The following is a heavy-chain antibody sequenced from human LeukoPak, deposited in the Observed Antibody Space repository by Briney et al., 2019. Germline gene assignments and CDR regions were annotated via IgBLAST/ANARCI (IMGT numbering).Heavy chain of an antibody. J-gene: IGHJ4*02. CDR1: GFTFVSYV. V-gene: IGHV3-23*01. CDR2: INGGGDTT. D-gene: IGHD5-18*01. Sequence: LSGGSLRLSCAASGFTFVSYVMTWVRQAPGEGLEWASAINGGGDTTYYADSVKGRFTVSRDKSMNTLFLQMSSLRAEDSAMYYCAKALDTYGDMRFDNWGRGTLVTVSS. CDR3: AKALDTYGDMRFDN.